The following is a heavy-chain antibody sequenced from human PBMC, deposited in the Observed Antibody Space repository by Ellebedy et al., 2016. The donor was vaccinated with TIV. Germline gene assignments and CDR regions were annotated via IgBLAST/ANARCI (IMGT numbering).Heavy chain of an antibody. D-gene: IGHD2/OR15-2a*01. V-gene: IGHV4-30-2*01. CDR2: IYHIGSA. J-gene: IGHJ4*02. Sequence: MPSETLSLTCAVSGGSISSGGYSWNWIRQPPGKGLEWIGYIYHIGSAYYNPSLKSRITMSVDRSKNQFSLKLSSVTAADTAVYYCARVETVDTFHYDSWGQGTLVTVSS. CDR3: ARVETVDTFHYDS. CDR1: GGSISSGGYS.